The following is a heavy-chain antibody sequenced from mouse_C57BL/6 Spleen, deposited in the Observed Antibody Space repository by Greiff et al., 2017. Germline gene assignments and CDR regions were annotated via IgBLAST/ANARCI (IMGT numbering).Heavy chain of an antibody. CDR2: INPGIGST. V-gene: IGHV1-54*01. CDR3: ASSFYGTWAY. CDR1: GYAFTNYL. J-gene: IGHJ3*01. Sequence: QVQLQQSGAELVRPGTSVKVSCKASGYAFTNYLIEWVKQRPGQGLEWIGVINPGIGSTNYNEKFKGKATLTADKSSSTAYMQLSSLTADDSAVYFCASSFYGTWAYWGQGTLVTVSA. D-gene: IGHD2-10*01.